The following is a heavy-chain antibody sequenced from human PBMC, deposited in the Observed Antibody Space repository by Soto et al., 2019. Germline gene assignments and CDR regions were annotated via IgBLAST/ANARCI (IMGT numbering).Heavy chain of an antibody. CDR1: GLTFSNYG. CDR3: AKDHLTTTVTTVGY. Sequence: QVQLMESGGGVVQPGRSLRLSCAASGLTFSNYGMHWVRQAPGKGLEWVAVISYHGSDKYYADSVKGRFTISRDNSKNTVYLQMDSLRAEDTAVYYCAKDHLTTTVTTVGYWGQGTLVTVSS. J-gene: IGHJ4*02. V-gene: IGHV3-30*18. CDR2: ISYHGSDK. D-gene: IGHD4-17*01.